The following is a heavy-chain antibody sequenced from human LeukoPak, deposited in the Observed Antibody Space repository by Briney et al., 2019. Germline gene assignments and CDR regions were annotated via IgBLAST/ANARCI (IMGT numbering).Heavy chain of an antibody. D-gene: IGHD7-27*01. CDR1: GFTFRSYA. J-gene: IGHJ4*02. V-gene: IGHV3-23*01. Sequence: GGSLRLSCAASGFTFRSYAMSWVRQAPGKGLEWVAAISGRGDSTYYPDSVKGRFTISRDNSKNTLDLQMNSLRAEDTAVYYCAKANWGSGYWGQGTLVTVSS. CDR3: AKANWGSGY. CDR2: ISGRGDST.